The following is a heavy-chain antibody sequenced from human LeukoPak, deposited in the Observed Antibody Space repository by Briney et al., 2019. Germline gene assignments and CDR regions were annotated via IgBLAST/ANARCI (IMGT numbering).Heavy chain of an antibody. CDR1: GGTFSSYA. D-gene: IGHD2-15*01. Sequence: SVKVSCKASGGTFSSYAISWVRQAPGQGLEWMGKIIPILGIANYAQKFQGRVTITADKSTSTAYMELSSLRSEDTAVYYCAXSEGYCSGGSCYSDIWGQGTMVTVSS. CDR3: AXSEGYCSGGSCYSDI. CDR2: IIPILGIA. V-gene: IGHV1-69*04. J-gene: IGHJ3*02.